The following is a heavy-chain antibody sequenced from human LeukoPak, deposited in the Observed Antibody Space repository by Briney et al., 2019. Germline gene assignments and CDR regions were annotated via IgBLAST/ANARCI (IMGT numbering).Heavy chain of an antibody. CDR3: ARSVYGGAFDI. V-gene: IGHV4-59*01. CDR1: GGSISSYY. D-gene: IGHD1-14*01. J-gene: IGHJ3*02. CDR2: IYYSGST. Sequence: SETLSLTCTVSGGSISSYYWSWIRQPPGKGLEWIGYIYYSGSTNYDPSLKSRVTISVDTSKNQFSLKLSSVTAADTAVYYCARSVYGGAFDIWGQGTMVTVSS.